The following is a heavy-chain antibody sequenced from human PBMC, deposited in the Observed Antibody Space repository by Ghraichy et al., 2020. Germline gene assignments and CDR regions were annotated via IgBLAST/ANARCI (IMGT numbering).Heavy chain of an antibody. CDR3: ARDLRQRGASPVTYYHGMDV. Sequence: GGSLRLSCAASGFTFDNYWMSWVRQAPGKGLEWVANIKLDGSEKYYVDSVKGRFTISRDNAKNSLHLQMSSLRAEDTAVYFCARDLRQRGASPVTYYHGMDVWGHGTTVAGSS. CDR2: IKLDGSEK. J-gene: IGHJ6*02. CDR1: GFTFDNYW. V-gene: IGHV3-7*03. D-gene: IGHD1-26*01.